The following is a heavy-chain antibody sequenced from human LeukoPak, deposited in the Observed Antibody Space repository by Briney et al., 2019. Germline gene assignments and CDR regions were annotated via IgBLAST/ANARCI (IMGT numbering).Heavy chain of an antibody. CDR1: GFTFSSYS. Sequence: GGSLRLSCAASGFTFSSYSRNWVRQAPGKGLEWVSSISSSSSYIYYADSVKGRFTISRDNAKNSLYLQMNSLRAEDTAVYYCARGGYNVPHDHWGQGTLVTVSS. CDR3: ARGGYNVPHDH. V-gene: IGHV3-21*01. J-gene: IGHJ4*02. D-gene: IGHD5-24*01. CDR2: ISSSSSYI.